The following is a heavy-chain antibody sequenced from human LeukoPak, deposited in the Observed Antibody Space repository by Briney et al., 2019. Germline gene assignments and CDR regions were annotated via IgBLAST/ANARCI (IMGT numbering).Heavy chain of an antibody. J-gene: IGHJ4*02. V-gene: IGHV3-21*01. CDR2: ITSTSSSI. CDR3: AKEMGSSGSTNYFFDY. D-gene: IGHD3-22*01. Sequence: GGSLRLSCEASGFTFSSYSMNWVRQAPGKGLEWVSSITSTSSSIYYADSVQGRFTISRDNAKNSVYLQMNSLRAEDTAVYYCAKEMGSSGSTNYFFDYWGQGDLAIVSS. CDR1: GFTFSSYS.